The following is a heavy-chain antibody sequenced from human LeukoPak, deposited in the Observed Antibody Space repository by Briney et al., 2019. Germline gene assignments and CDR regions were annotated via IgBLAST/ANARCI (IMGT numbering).Heavy chain of an antibody. V-gene: IGHV3-7*01. CDR1: GFIFSDYW. Sequence: GGSLRLSCAASGFIFSDYWMTWVRQAPGKGLGWVAHIKQDGGEKYFVDSVKGRFTISRDNAKNLVYLQMSSLRAEDTAVYYCARGWNYAFRFDNWGQGTLVTVST. CDR2: IKQDGGEK. J-gene: IGHJ4*02. D-gene: IGHD1-7*01. CDR3: ARGWNYAFRFDN.